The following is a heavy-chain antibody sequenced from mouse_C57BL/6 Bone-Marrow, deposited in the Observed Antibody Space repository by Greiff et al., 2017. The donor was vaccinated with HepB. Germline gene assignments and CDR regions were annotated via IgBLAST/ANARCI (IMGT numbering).Heavy chain of an antibody. Sequence: QVQLQQSGPELVKPGASVKISCKASGYTFTDYYINWVKQRPGQGLEWIGWIFPGSGSTYYNEKFKGKATLTVDKSSSTAYMLLSSLTSEDSAVYFCARSSFITTVVATDYWGQGTTLTVSS. V-gene: IGHV1-75*01. D-gene: IGHD1-1*01. CDR2: IFPGSGST. CDR3: ARSSFITTVVATDY. J-gene: IGHJ2*01. CDR1: GYTFTDYY.